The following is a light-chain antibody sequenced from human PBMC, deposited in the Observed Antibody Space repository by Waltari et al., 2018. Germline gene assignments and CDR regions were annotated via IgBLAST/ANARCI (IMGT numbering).Light chain of an antibody. J-gene: IGLJ1*01. Sequence: QSALTQPASVSGSPGQSITISCTGTSNDVGSYNLVSWYQQRPGKAPKFIIYAVNRRPSGLSSRFSGPKSGNTASLTISGLQAEDEADYFCCSYAGVTTFYVFGTGTRVTVL. CDR3: CSYAGVTTFYV. CDR1: SNDVGSYNL. V-gene: IGLV2-23*02. CDR2: AVN.